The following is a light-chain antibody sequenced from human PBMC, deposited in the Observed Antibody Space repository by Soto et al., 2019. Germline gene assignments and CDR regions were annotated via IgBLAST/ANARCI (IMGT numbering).Light chain of an antibody. CDR3: SSYNDRSNYV. J-gene: IGLJ1*01. CDR2: QVT. Sequence: QSVLTQPASVSGSPGQSITISCTGTSSDLAIYNYVSWYQQQPGKAPKLMIYQVTNRPSGVSNRFSGSRSGNTASLAISGLQDEEEAEYYRSSYNDRSNYVFGTGTKVTVL. V-gene: IGLV2-14*01. CDR1: SSDLAIYNY.